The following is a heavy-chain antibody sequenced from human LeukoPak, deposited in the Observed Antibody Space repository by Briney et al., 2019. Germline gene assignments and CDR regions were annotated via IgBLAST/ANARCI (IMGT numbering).Heavy chain of an antibody. CDR2: IYSGGST. CDR1: GFTVSSNY. CDR3: ARGWAGLMAAAGTDYFDY. Sequence: GGSLRLSCAASGFTVSSNYMSWVRQAPGKGLEWVSVIYSGGSTYYADSVKGRFTISRDNSKNTLYLQMNSLRADDTAVYYCARGWAGLMAAAGTDYFDYWGQGTLVTVSS. V-gene: IGHV3-53*01. J-gene: IGHJ4*02. D-gene: IGHD6-13*01.